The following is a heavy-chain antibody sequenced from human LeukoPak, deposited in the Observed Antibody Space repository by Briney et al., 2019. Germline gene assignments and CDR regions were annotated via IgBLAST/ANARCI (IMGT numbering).Heavy chain of an antibody. J-gene: IGHJ4*02. V-gene: IGHV3-23*01. CDR1: GFTFSSYA. CDR2: ISGSGGST. CDR3: AKMRRGWGLFDS. Sequence: TGGSLRLSCAASGFTFSSYAMSWVRQAPGKGLEWVSAISGSGGSTYYADSVKGRFTISRDNSKNTLYLQMNSLRAEDTAVYYCAKMRRGWGLFDSWGQGILVTVSS. D-gene: IGHD6-19*01.